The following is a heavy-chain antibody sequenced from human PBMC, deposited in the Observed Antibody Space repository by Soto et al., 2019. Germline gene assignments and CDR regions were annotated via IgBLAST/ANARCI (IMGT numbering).Heavy chain of an antibody. CDR3: AKKSGDWPSYFDY. V-gene: IGHV3-23*01. CDR2: ISGSGGST. Sequence: GESLKISCAASGFTFSSYAMSWVRQAPGKGLEWVSAISGSGGSTYYADSVKGRFTISRDNSKNTLYLQMNSLRAEDTAVYYCAKKSGDWPSYFDYWGQGTLVTVSS. CDR1: GFTFSSYA. D-gene: IGHD2-21*02. J-gene: IGHJ4*02.